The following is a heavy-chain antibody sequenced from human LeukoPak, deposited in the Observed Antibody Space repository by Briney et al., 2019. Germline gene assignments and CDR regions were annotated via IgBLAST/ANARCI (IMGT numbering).Heavy chain of an antibody. V-gene: IGHV4-39*01. CDR3: ASCEYRAWFDP. Sequence: SETLSLTCRVSGGSISARSQYWAWVRHPPGKGLEWIGSVYYTGSIRYNTSLKSRVTISVDMAKNDLFLTLGSVTAADTAFYYCASCEYRAWFDPWGQGIVVTVSP. CDR1: GGSISARSQY. D-gene: IGHD6-6*01. J-gene: IGHJ5*02. CDR2: VYYTGSI.